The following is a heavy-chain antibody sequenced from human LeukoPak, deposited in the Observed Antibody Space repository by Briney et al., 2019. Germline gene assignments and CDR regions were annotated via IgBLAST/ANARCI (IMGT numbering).Heavy chain of an antibody. V-gene: IGHV4-61*02. J-gene: IGHJ6*03. CDR2: IYSSGNT. CDR3: ARHVGLDVRFLGYYYYMDV. CDR1: GASISSDSYY. Sequence: SQTLSLGCTVSGASISSDSYYWSWIRQPAGKGLEWIGRIYSSGNTNYNPALMSRVTISLDTSKNQLSLSLSSVTAADTAVYYCARHVGLDVRFLGYYYYMDVWGKGTTVTVSS. D-gene: IGHD3-3*01.